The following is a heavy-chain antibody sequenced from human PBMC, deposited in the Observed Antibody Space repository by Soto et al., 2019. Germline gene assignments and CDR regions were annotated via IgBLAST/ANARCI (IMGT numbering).Heavy chain of an antibody. CDR1: GFTFSSYG. D-gene: IGHD3-10*01. CDR2: ISYDGSKK. Sequence: QVQLVESGGGVVQPGKSLRLSCAGSGFTFSSYGMYWVRQAPGKGLEWVAVISYDGSKKYYADSVKGRFTISRDNSKHTLYLQMSSLRADDTAVYYCAKDRMGAGVRGYFDYWGQGTLVTVSS. V-gene: IGHV3-30*18. CDR3: AKDRMGAGVRGYFDY. J-gene: IGHJ4*02.